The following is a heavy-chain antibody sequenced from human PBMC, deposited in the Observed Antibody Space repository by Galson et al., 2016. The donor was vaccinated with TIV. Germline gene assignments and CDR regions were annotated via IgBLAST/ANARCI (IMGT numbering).Heavy chain of an antibody. J-gene: IGHJ5*02. CDR1: GYTFTSYD. V-gene: IGHV1-8*02. Sequence: SGYTFTSYDINWVRQATGQGLEWMGWINPDSGNTGYVQKFQGRVTMTRNISASTVYMELSSLRSEDTAVYYCARSWSVVAPNWVDPWGQGTLVTVSS. CDR3: ARSWSVVAPNWVDP. CDR2: INPDSGNT. D-gene: IGHD2-2*01.